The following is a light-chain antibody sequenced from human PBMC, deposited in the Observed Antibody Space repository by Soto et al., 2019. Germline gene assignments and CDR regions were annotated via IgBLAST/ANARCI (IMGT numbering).Light chain of an antibody. Sequence: EIVMTQSPATLSVSPGERATLSCRASQSVSSNLAWYQQKPGQAPRLLMYGASTRAAGLPARFSGSGSGTEFTLTISSVQSEDFAIYYCQQYNNWPITFGGGTKV. CDR2: GAS. CDR3: QQYNNWPIT. CDR1: QSVSSN. J-gene: IGKJ4*01. V-gene: IGKV3-15*01.